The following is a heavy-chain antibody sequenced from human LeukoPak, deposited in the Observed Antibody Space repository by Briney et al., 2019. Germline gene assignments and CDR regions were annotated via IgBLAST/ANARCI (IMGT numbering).Heavy chain of an antibody. Sequence: GGSLRLSCAASGFTFSSYSMNWVRQAPGKGREWVSSISSSSSYIYYADSVKGRFTISRDNAKNSLYLQMNSLRAEDTAVYYCARDGRIVVVPAATKDAFDIWGQGTMVTVSS. CDR3: ARDGRIVVVPAATKDAFDI. CDR2: ISSSSSYI. J-gene: IGHJ3*02. D-gene: IGHD2-2*01. V-gene: IGHV3-21*01. CDR1: GFTFSSYS.